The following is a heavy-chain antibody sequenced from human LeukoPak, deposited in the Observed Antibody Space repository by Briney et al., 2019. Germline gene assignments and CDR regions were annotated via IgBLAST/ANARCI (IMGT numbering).Heavy chain of an antibody. CDR1: TGSINTYF. CDR3: ARGSELTKTSGHYSFDY. CDR2: ISDTGRT. Sequence: SETLSLTCTVSTGSINTYFWTWVRQPAGKGLEWIGRISDTGRTFYNPSLESRVTISLDTSNNQFFLKVTSVTAADTAVYYCARGSELTKTSGHYSFDYWGQGTLVSV. J-gene: IGHJ4*02. D-gene: IGHD4-11*01. V-gene: IGHV4-4*07.